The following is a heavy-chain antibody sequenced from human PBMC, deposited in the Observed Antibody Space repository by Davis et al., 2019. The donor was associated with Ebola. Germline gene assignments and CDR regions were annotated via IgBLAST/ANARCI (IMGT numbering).Heavy chain of an antibody. J-gene: IGHJ4*02. D-gene: IGHD6-13*01. V-gene: IGHV4-59*12. CDR2: IYFSGRA. CDR3: ARASGYSSSWYSTYYFDY. CDR1: GGSINGYY. Sequence: GSLRLSCTVSGGSINGYYWSWIRQSPGKGLEWIGFIYFSGRATYSPSLKSRVTMSVDTSKNQFSLKLSSVTAADTAVYYCARASGYSSSWYSTYYFDYWGQGTLVTVSS.